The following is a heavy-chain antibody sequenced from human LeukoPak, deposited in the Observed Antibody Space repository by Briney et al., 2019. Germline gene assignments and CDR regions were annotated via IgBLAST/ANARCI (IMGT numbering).Heavy chain of an antibody. V-gene: IGHV3-48*04. CDR1: GFPFSTTY. CDR3: ARVIGSYGDSAY. Sequence: GGSLRLSCAAPGFPFSTTYMTWVRQAPGKGLEWLSYISSTSSAIYYAGSLKGRFTISRDNAKNSLYPQMDRLRAEDTAVYYCARVIGSYGDSAYWGQGTLVTVSS. CDR2: ISSTSSAI. D-gene: IGHD3-16*01. J-gene: IGHJ4*02.